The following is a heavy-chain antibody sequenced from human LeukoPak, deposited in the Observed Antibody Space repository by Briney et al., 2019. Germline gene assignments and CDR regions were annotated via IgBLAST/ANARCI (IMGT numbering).Heavy chain of an antibody. CDR2: ISGSGGAT. V-gene: IGHV3-23*01. D-gene: IGHD2-15*01. CDR3: AKGDVGATVHSWFDP. CDR1: GFTFSSYA. Sequence: GGSLRLSCAASGFTFSSYAMSWVRQAPGKGLEWVSAISGSGGATYYADSVKGRFTISRDNSKNTLYLQMNSLRAEDTAVYHCAKGDVGATVHSWFDPWGQGTLSPSPQ. J-gene: IGHJ5*02.